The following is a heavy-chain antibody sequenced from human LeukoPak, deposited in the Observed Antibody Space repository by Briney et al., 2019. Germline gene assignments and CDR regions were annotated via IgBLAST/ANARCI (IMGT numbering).Heavy chain of an antibody. CDR1: GFTFSSYA. CDR3: AKLTNVAATGTFDY. J-gene: IGHJ4*02. Sequence: GGSLRLSCAASGFTFSSYAMGWVRQAPGKGLEWVSSISGSGAGTYYADSVKGRFTLARDNSKNTLYLQMNSLRAEDTALYFCAKLTNVAATGTFDYWGQGALVTVSS. D-gene: IGHD6-13*01. CDR2: ISGSGAGT. V-gene: IGHV3-23*01.